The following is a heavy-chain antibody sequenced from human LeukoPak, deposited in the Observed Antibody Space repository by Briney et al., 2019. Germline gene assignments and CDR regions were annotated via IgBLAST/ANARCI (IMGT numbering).Heavy chain of an antibody. CDR2: INHSGST. J-gene: IGHJ6*02. CDR3: ARFLRHPAAAGTKVYYYYCYGMDV. CDR1: GGSFSGYY. D-gene: IGHD6-13*01. Sequence: PSETLSLTCAVYGGSFSGYYWSWIRQPPGKGLEWIGEINHSGSTNYNPSLKSRVTILVDTSKNQFSLKLSSVTATDTAVYYCARFLRHPAAAGTKVYYYYCYGMDVWGQGTTVTVSS. V-gene: IGHV4-34*01.